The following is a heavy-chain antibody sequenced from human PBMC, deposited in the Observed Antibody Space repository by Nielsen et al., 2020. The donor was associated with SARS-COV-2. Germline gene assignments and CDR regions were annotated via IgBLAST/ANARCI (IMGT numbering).Heavy chain of an antibody. CDR3: ARGGGLRYFDWLSPFYYGMDV. D-gene: IGHD3-9*01. CDR1: GFTFSSYD. Sequence: GGSLRLSCAASGFTFSSYDMHWVRQATGKGLEWVSAIGTAGDTYYPGSVKGRFTISRENAKNSLYLQMNSLRAGDTAVYYCARGGGLRYFDWLSPFYYGMDVWGQGTTVTVSS. CDR2: IGTAGDT. J-gene: IGHJ6*02. V-gene: IGHV3-13*01.